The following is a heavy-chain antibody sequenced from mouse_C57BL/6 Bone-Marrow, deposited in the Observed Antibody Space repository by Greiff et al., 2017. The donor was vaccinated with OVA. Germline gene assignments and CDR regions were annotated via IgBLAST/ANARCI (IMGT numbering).Heavy chain of an antibody. Sequence: VQRVESGPGLVQPSQSLSITCTVSGFSLTSYGVHWVRQSPGKGLEWLGVIWSGGSTDYNAAFISRLSISKDNSKSQVFFKMNSLQADDTAIYYCARNEGHDGYYPRFAYWGQGTLVTVSA. CDR2: IWSGGST. V-gene: IGHV2-2*01. CDR3: ARNEGHDGYYPRFAY. D-gene: IGHD2-3*01. CDR1: GFSLTSYG. J-gene: IGHJ3*01.